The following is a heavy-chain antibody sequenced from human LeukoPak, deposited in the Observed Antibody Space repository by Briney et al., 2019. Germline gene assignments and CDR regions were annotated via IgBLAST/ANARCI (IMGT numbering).Heavy chain of an antibody. D-gene: IGHD2-2*01. CDR3: ARQKCTSASCLTKNAFDI. V-gene: IGHV4-4*09. J-gene: IGHJ3*02. CDR2: IYTSGST. CDR1: GSISGYY. Sequence: SETLSLTCTVSGSISGYYCSWIRQPPGEGLGWIGYIYTSGSTNYNPSLESRVTISVDTSKNQFSLDLSSVTAADTAVYYCARQKCTSASCLTKNAFDIWGQGTMVTVSS.